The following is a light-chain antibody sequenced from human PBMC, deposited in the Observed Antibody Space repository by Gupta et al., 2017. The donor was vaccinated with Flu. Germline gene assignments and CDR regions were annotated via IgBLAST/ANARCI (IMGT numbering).Light chain of an antibody. CDR3: SSYAGSNILVV. V-gene: IGLV2-8*01. Sequence: QSALTQPPSASGSPGQSVTISCTGTSSDVGGYNYVSWYQQHPGKAPKLMIYDVSKRPSGVPDRFSGSKSGNTASLTVSGLQAEDEADYYCSSYAGSNILVVFGGGTKLTVL. CDR1: SSDVGGYNY. J-gene: IGLJ2*01. CDR2: DVS.